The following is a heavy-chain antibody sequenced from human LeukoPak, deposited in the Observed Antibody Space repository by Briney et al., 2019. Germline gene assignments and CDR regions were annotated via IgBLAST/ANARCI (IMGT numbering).Heavy chain of an antibody. CDR3: ARAPRGYSSSWYLVY. Sequence: ASVKVSCKASGYTFTIYGISWVRQAPGQGLEWMGWISAYNGNTNYAQKLQGRVTMTTDTSTSTAYMELRSLRSDDTAVYYCARAPRGYSSSWYLVYWGQGTLVTVSS. CDR2: ISAYNGNT. D-gene: IGHD6-13*01. J-gene: IGHJ4*02. CDR1: GYTFTIYG. V-gene: IGHV1-18*01.